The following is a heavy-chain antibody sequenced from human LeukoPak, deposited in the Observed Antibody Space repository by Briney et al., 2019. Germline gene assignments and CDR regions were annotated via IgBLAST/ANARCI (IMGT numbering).Heavy chain of an antibody. CDR2: IYYSGST. V-gene: IGHV4-59*11. CDR3: ARGDERAYAIDY. J-gene: IGHJ4*02. CDR1: GGSISSHY. D-gene: IGHD2-8*01. Sequence: SETLSLTCTVSGGSISSHYWSWIRQPPGKGLEWIGYIYYSGSTNYNPSLKSRVTISVDTSKNQFSLKLSSVTAADTAVYYCARGDERAYAIDYRGQGTLVTVSS.